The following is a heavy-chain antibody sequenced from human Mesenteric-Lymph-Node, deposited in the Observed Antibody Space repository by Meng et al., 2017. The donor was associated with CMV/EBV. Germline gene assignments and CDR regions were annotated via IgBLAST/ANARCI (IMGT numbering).Heavy chain of an antibody. CDR3: ARDHGGYYFDY. CDR1: GYTFTDYD. CDR2: INPNSGNT. Sequence: CKASGYTFTDYDINWVRQASGQGLEWVGWINPNSGNTGYAQKFQGRVTMTRDNSITTAYMDLSSLTSEDTAVYYCARDHGGYYFDYWGQGTLVTVSS. D-gene: IGHD4-23*01. V-gene: IGHV1-8*01. J-gene: IGHJ4*02.